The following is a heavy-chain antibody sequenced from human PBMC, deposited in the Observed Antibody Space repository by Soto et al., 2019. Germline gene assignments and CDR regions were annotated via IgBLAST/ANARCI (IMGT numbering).Heavy chain of an antibody. D-gene: IGHD2-2*01. J-gene: IGHJ2*01. CDR2: IYYTGST. CDR1: GGSINSGGYY. CDR3: ARGSCLMTSCYHWYFDL. Sequence: SSETLSLTCTVSGGSINSGGYYWNWIRQHPGKGLEWIGFIYYTGSTYFNPSLKSRVTMSLDTSKNQFSLKLNSVTAADTAVYYCARGSCLMTSCYHWYFDLWGRGTLVTVSS. V-gene: IGHV4-31*03.